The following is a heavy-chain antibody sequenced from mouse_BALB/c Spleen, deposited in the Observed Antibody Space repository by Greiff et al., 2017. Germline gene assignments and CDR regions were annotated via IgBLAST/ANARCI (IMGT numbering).Heavy chain of an antibody. V-gene: IGHV1-14*01. CDR3: ARTPIYYDYDAWFAY. CDR2: INPYNDGT. Sequence: EVQLQQSGPELVKPGASVKMSCKASGYTFTSYVMHWVKQKPGQGLEWIGYINPYNDGTKYNEKFKGKATLTSDKSSSTAYMELSSLTSEDSAVYYCARTPIYYDYDAWFAYWGQGTLVTVSA. D-gene: IGHD2-4*01. J-gene: IGHJ3*01. CDR1: GYTFTSYV.